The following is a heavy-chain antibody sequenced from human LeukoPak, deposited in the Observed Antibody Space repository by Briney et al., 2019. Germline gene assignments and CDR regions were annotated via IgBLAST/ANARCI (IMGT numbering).Heavy chain of an antibody. Sequence: GGSLRLSCAASGFTFSSHAMSWVRQAPGKGLEWVSAISGSGGDTYYADSVKGRFTISRDNSKNTLYLQMNSLRAEDTAVYYCAKDSNFIVVVPAAYYFDYWGQGTLVTVSS. CDR2: ISGSGGDT. V-gene: IGHV3-23*01. D-gene: IGHD2-2*01. CDR3: AKDSNFIVVVPAAYYFDY. CDR1: GFTFSSHA. J-gene: IGHJ4*02.